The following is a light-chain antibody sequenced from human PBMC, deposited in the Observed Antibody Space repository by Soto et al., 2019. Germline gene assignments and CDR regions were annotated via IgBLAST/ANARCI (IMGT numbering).Light chain of an antibody. Sequence: QSALTQPASVSGSPGRSVTIACTGTSTGVGDFNYVSWYQHLPGRAPKLIIYDVTNRPSGISYRFSASKSGRTASLTISGLQAEDEADYYCSSYSSSTTQVVFGGGTQLTVL. CDR2: DVT. V-gene: IGLV2-14*03. J-gene: IGLJ2*01. CDR1: STGVGDFNY. CDR3: SSYSSSTTQVV.